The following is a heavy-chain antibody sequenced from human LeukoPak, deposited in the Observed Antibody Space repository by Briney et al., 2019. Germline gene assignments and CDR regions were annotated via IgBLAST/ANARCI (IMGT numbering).Heavy chain of an antibody. CDR3: ARDIVVPAARLGFDP. V-gene: IGHV1-2*02. CDR2: INPNSGGT. Sequence: PVASVKVSCKASGYTFTGYYMHWVRQAPGQGLEWMGWINPNSGGTNYAQKFQGRVTMTRDTSISTAYMELSRLRSDDTAVYYCARDIVVPAARLGFDPWGQGTLVTVSS. D-gene: IGHD2-2*01. J-gene: IGHJ5*02. CDR1: GYTFTGYY.